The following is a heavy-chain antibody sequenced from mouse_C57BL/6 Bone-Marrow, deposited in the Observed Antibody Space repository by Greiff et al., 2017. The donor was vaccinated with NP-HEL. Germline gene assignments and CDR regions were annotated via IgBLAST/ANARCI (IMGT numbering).Heavy chain of an antibody. J-gene: IGHJ3*01. CDR3: ARLYDYDGGAWFAY. CDR1: EYEFPSHD. V-gene: IGHV5-2*01. D-gene: IGHD2-4*01. Sequence: EVKLVESGGGLVQPGESLKLSCESNEYEFPSHDMSWVRKTPEKRLELVAAINSDGGSTYYPDTMERRFIISRDNTKKTLYLQMSSLRSEDTALYYCARLYDYDGGAWFAYWGQGTLVTVSA. CDR2: INSDGGST.